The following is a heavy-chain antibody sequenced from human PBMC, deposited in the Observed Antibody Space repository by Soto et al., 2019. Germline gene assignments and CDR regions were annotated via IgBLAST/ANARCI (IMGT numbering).Heavy chain of an antibody. CDR3: ASSSLYGMDV. D-gene: IGHD6-6*01. Sequence: NPSETLSLTCSVSGGSISSGYYYWSWIRQPPGKGLEWIGNIYYSGNTYYNPSLKSRLIISIDTSKNQFSLKVCSVTAADTAVYYSASSSLYGMDVWGQGTTVTVPS. V-gene: IGHV4-30-4*01. CDR2: IYYSGNT. CDR1: GGSISSGYYY. J-gene: IGHJ6*02.